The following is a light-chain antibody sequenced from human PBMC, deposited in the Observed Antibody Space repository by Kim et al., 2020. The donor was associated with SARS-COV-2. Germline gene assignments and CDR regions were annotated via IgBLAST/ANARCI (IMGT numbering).Light chain of an antibody. CDR1: QSLLHSNGYNY. Sequence: DIVMTQSPLSLPVTPGEPASISCRSSQSLLHSNGYNYLDWYLQKPGQSPQLLIYLGYNRASGVPDRFSGSGSGTDFTLKISRVEAEDVGVYYCMQALQTLWTFGQGTKVDIK. CDR3: MQALQTLWT. V-gene: IGKV2-28*01. CDR2: LGY. J-gene: IGKJ1*01.